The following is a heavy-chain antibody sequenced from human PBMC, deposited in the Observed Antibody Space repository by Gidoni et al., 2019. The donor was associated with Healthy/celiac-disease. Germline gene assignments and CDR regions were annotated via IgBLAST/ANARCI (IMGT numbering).Heavy chain of an antibody. CDR1: GGTFSSYA. CDR3: ARVTDYDFCSGYTPSGMDV. J-gene: IGHJ6*04. D-gene: IGHD3-3*01. V-gene: IGHV1-69*06. CDR2: MIPIFGTA. Sequence: QVQLVQSGAEVKKPGSSVKVSGKASGGTFSSYAIRWVRQAAGQGLEWMVGMIPIFGTANYAQKFQGRVTITADKATSTAYMELSSLRSEDTAVYYCARVTDYDFCSGYTPSGMDVWGKGTTVTVSS.